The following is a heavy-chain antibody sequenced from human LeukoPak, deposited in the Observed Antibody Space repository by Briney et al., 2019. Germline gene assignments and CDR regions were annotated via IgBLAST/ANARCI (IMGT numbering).Heavy chain of an antibody. J-gene: IGHJ6*03. Sequence: SSETLSLTCTVSGGSISSGSYYWSWIRQPAGKGLEWIGRIYTSGSTNYNPSLKSRVTISVDTSKNQFSLKLSSVTAADTAVYYCAREFGQDTAPVKYYYMDVWGKGTTVTVSS. CDR1: GGSISSGSYY. V-gene: IGHV4-61*02. CDR3: AREFGQDTAPVKYYYMDV. D-gene: IGHD5-18*01. CDR2: IYTSGST.